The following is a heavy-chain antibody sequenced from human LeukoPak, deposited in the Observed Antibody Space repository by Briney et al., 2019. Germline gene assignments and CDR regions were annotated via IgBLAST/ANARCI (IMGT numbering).Heavy chain of an antibody. CDR1: GYTFTGYY. V-gene: IGHV1-2*02. J-gene: IGHJ3*02. CDR2: INPNSGGT. Sequence: GASVKVSCKASGYTFTGYYIHWVRQAPGQGLEWMGWINPNSGGTNYAQKLQGRVTMTTDTSTSTAYMELRSLRSDDTAVYYCAREEGNWGDAFDIWGQGTMVTVSS. D-gene: IGHD7-27*01. CDR3: AREEGNWGDAFDI.